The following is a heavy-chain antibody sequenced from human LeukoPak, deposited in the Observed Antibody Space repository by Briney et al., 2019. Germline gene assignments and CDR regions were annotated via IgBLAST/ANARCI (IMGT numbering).Heavy chain of an antibody. CDR3: ARETTYYDFWSGYYQGYFDY. J-gene: IGHJ4*02. CDR1: GCSISSYY. V-gene: IGHV4-59*01. Sequence: SETLSLTCTVSGCSISSYYCSWIRQPPGKGLEWIEDIYYSGSTNYNPSLKSRVTISVDTSKNQFSLKLSSVTAADTAVYYCARETTYYDFWSGYYQGYFDYWGQGTLVTVSS. CDR2: IYYSGST. D-gene: IGHD3-3*01.